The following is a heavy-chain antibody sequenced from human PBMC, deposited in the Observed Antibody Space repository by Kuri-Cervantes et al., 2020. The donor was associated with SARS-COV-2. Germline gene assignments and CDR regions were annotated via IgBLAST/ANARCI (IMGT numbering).Heavy chain of an antibody. V-gene: IGHV4-61*01. Sequence: GSLRLSCIVSGGSVSSGSHYWSWIRQPPGKGLEWIGYIYYSGSTKYNPSLKSRVTMSVDTSKNQFSLKLNSVTPADTAVYYCASGAVADLFDYWGQGTLVTVSS. CDR3: ASGAVADLFDY. D-gene: IGHD6-19*01. CDR1: GGSVSSGSHY. CDR2: IYYSGST. J-gene: IGHJ4*02.